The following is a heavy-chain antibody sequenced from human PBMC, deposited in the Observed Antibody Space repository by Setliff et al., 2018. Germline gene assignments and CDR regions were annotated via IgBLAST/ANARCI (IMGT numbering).Heavy chain of an antibody. V-gene: IGHV3-15*01. Sequence: GGSLRLSCAASGLTFKNARMTWVRQAPGKGLEWVGRIKSKGEGETTTYAVPVKGRFIISRDDSRNTIYLQMNSLKTEDTAFYYCTTGPRDSRAYMNWFDPWGPGTLVTVSS. CDR3: TTGPRDSRAYMNWFDP. CDR2: IKSKGEGETT. CDR1: GLTFKNAR. J-gene: IGHJ5*02. D-gene: IGHD3-22*01.